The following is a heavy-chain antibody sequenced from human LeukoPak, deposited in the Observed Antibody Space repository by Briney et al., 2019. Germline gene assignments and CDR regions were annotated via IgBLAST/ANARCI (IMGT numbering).Heavy chain of an antibody. J-gene: IGHJ4*02. Sequence: PGGSLRLSCAASGFTFSLYAMNWVRQAPGKGLEGVSYINDDSSDIHYAGSVRGRFTISRDDARKTLYLQLSSLRVEDRAVYYCARDTFQPGLIDSWGQGTLVTVSS. CDR1: GFTFSLYA. V-gene: IGHV3-21*05. CDR2: INDDSSDI. D-gene: IGHD2-2*01. CDR3: ARDTFQPGLIDS.